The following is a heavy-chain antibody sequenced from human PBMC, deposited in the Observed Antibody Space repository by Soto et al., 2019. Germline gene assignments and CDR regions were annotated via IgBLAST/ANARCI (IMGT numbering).Heavy chain of an antibody. V-gene: IGHV3-23*01. J-gene: IGHJ4*02. CDR3: AKKGKYFDWLSNNDFDY. CDR1: GFTFGSYA. Sequence: PGGSLRLSCTASGFTFGSYAMSWVRQAPGKGLEWVSAISGSGGSTYYADSVKGRFTISRDNSKNTLYLQMNSLRAEDTAVYYCAKKGKYFDWLSNNDFDYWGQGTLVTVSS. D-gene: IGHD3-9*01. CDR2: ISGSGGST.